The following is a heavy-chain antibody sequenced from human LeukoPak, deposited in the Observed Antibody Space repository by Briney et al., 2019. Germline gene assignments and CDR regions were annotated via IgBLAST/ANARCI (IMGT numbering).Heavy chain of an antibody. V-gene: IGHV3-21*01. Sequence: GGSLRLSCAASGFTFSSYSMNWVRQAPGKGLEWVSSISSSSSYIYYADSVKGRFTISRDNAKNSLYLQMNSLRAEDTAVYYCARDLAVPLYSYGPLLNPIWGQGTLVTVSS. CDR3: ARDLAVPLYSYGPLLNPI. J-gene: IGHJ4*02. CDR2: ISSSSSYI. D-gene: IGHD5-18*01. CDR1: GFTFSSYS.